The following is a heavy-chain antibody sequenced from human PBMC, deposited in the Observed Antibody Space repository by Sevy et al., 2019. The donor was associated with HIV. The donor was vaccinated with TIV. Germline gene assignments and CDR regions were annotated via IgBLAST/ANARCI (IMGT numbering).Heavy chain of an antibody. CDR3: VRARSGYFLDY. CDR1: GFTFDDYA. D-gene: IGHD3-22*01. V-gene: IGHV3-74*01. Sequence: GGSLRLSCAASGFTFDDYAMHWVRQVPGKGLVWVSRINTDGSSTNYEDSVKGRFTISRDNAKSTLYLQMNSLRAEDTAVYYCVRARSGYFLDYWGQGTLVTVSS. CDR2: INTDGSST. J-gene: IGHJ4*02.